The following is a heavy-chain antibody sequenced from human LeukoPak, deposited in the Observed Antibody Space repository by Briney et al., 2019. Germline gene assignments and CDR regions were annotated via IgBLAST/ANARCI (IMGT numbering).Heavy chain of an antibody. CDR1: GFTFDDNC. Sequence: PGGSLRLSCAASGFTFDDNCMTWVRQAPGKGLEWVSGISWSGGRTGYADSVKGRFTISRDNAKNSLYLQMNSLRAEDTALYYCARLRFTIFGVVRYYMDVWGKGTTVTVSS. J-gene: IGHJ6*03. V-gene: IGHV3-20*04. D-gene: IGHD3-3*01. CDR3: ARLRFTIFGVVRYYMDV. CDR2: ISWSGGRT.